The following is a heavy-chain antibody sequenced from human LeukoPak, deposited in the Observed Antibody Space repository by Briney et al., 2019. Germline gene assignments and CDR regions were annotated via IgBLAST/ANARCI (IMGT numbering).Heavy chain of an antibody. CDR1: GFTFSSYS. CDR3: ARVLHCSGGSCHSAADAFDI. CDR2: ISSSSSYI. D-gene: IGHD2-15*01. V-gene: IGHV3-21*01. J-gene: IGHJ3*02. Sequence: GGSLRLSCAASGFTFSSYSMNWVRQAPGKGLEWVSSISSSSSYIYYADSVKGRFTISRDNAKNSLYLQMNSLRAEDTAVYYCARVLHCSGGSCHSAADAFDIWGQGTMVTVSS.